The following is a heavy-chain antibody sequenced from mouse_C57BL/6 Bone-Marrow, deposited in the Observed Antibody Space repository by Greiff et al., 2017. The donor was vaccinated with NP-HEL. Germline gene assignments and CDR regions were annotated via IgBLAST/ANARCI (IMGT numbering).Heavy chain of an antibody. CDR1: GFTFSDYY. J-gene: IGHJ4*01. D-gene: IGHD2-1*01. Sequence: EVQVVESEGGLVQPGSSMKLSCTASGFTFSDYYMAWVRQVPEKGLEWVANINYDGSSTYYLDSLKSRFIISIDNAKNSLYLQMSSLKSEDTATYYCARCGNYLDYWGQGTSVTVSS. V-gene: IGHV5-16*01. CDR3: ARCGNYLDY. CDR2: INYDGSST.